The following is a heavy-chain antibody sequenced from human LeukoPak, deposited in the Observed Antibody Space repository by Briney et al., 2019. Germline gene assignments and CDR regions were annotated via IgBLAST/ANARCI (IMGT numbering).Heavy chain of an antibody. Sequence: GGSLSRSCATFGFVFSDYGIHWVRQAPGKGLEWVAFIRYDGSDPNYPDSVKGRFTISRDNSKNMVQLQMNSLRVEDTAVYYCAQDRFCSSDSCSFGTTWFDPWGQGTLVTVSS. CDR3: AQDRFCSSDSCSFGTTWFDP. CDR1: GFVFSDYG. V-gene: IGHV3-30*02. CDR2: IRYDGSDP. J-gene: IGHJ5*02. D-gene: IGHD2-2*01.